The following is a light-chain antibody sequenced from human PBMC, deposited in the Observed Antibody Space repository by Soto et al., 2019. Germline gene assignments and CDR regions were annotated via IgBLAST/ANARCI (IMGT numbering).Light chain of an antibody. Sequence: EIVMTQSPATLSVSLGERATLSCRASQSGSSNLAWYQQKPGQPPRLRIYRTSTRATGIPARVSGSGAGTEFTLTISSLQSEGFGLYYCQHYNNWTPWTVGQGTKVEIK. CDR1: QSGSSN. J-gene: IGKJ1*01. CDR2: RTS. CDR3: QHYNNWTPWT. V-gene: IGKV3-15*01.